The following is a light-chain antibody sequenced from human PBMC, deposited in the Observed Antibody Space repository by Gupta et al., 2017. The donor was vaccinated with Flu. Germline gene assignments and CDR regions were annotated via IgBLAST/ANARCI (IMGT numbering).Light chain of an antibody. J-gene: IGLJ3*02. CDR3: ASDTNTDDRV. CDR1: SSDVGNNNY. Sequence: ITISCAGASSDVGNNNYVSCHQQHTARAHNLIIYEVYNRTAGISGRFSASRSGNTAFLTISGRQAEDDAYYYFASDTNTDDRVFGGGTKVTVL. V-gene: IGLV2-14*01. CDR2: EVY.